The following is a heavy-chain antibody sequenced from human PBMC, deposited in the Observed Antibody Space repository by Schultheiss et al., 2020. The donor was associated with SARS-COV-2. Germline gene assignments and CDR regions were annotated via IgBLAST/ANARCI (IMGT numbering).Heavy chain of an antibody. V-gene: IGHV1-2*04. CDR1: GYTFTGYC. CDR3: ARAPSRGDGYNWGDYGMDV. D-gene: IGHD5-24*01. CDR2: INPNSGGT. Sequence: ASVKVSCKASGYTFTGYCMHWVRQAPGQGLEWMGWINPNSGGTNYAQKFQGWVTMTRDTSISTAYMELSRLRSDDTAVYYCARAPSRGDGYNWGDYGMDVWGQGTTVTVSS. J-gene: IGHJ6*02.